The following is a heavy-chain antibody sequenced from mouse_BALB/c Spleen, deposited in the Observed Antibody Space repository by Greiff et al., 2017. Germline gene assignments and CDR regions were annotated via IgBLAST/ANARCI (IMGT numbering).Heavy chain of an antibody. CDR3: VRDGGNYVAMDY. J-gene: IGHJ4*01. CDR1: GFSLTSYD. D-gene: IGHD2-1*01. CDR2: IWTGGGT. V-gene: IGHV2-9-2*01. Sequence: QVQLKESGPGLVAPSQSLSITCTVSGFSLTSYDISWIRQPPGKGLEWLGVIWTGGGTNYNSAFMSRLSISKDNSKSQVFLKMNSLQTDDTAIYYCVRDGGNYVAMDYWGQGTSVTVSS.